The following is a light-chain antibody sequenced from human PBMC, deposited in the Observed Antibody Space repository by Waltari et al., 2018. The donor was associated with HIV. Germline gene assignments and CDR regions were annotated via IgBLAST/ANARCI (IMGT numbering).Light chain of an antibody. CDR2: EVS. J-gene: IGLJ3*02. V-gene: IGLV2-14*01. Sequence: QSALTQPTSVSGSPGQSITISCTGTSSDVGGYNSVSWYQHHPGEAPRLMIYEVSNRPSGISNRFSGSKSGNTASLTISGLQAEDEADYFSSSSTNSSPVVFGGGTKLTVL. CDR3: SSSTNSSPVV. CDR1: SSDVGGYNS.